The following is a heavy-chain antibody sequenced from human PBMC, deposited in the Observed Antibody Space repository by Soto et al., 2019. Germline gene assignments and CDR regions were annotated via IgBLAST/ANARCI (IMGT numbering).Heavy chain of an antibody. J-gene: IGHJ6*02. Sequence: QLQLQESGPRLVKPSETLSLTCSVSGGSISSSNNSWGWIRQPPGKGLEWIGTIYFSASNNYNPSLEGRVAISADPPNNQLYLRPSSVTAADTAVYYCGRQPGHCGSTTCFGYYSVDVWGQGTTVTVS. CDR2: IYFSASN. CDR3: GRQPGHCGSTTCFGYYSVDV. CDR1: GGSISSSNNS. D-gene: IGHD2-2*01. V-gene: IGHV4-39*01.